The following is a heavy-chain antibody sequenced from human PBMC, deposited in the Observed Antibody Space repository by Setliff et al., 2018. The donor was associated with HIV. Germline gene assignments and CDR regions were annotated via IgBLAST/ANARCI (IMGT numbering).Heavy chain of an antibody. J-gene: IGHJ6*02. V-gene: IGHV4-39*02. CDR2: IYHTGST. CDR3: AREDYDYYGMDV. CDR1: GGSINSTSYY. Sequence: SETLSLTCTVSGGSINSTSYYWGWIRQPPGNGLEWIGSIYHTGSTYYKPSLKSRVTISVDTSKNQFSLRLSSVAAGDTAVYYCAREDYDYYGMDVWGQGTTVTVSS.